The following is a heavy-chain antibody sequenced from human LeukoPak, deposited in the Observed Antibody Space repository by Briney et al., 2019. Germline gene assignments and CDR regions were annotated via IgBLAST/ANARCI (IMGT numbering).Heavy chain of an antibody. Sequence: SVKVSCKASGGTFSSYAISWVRQAPGQGLEWMGGIIPIFGTANYAQKFQGRVTITTDESTSTAYMELSGLRSEDTAVYYCAGNDYGDYGDYYYYMDVWGKGTTVTVSS. CDR1: GGTFSSYA. V-gene: IGHV1-69*05. CDR3: AGNDYGDYGDYYYYMDV. J-gene: IGHJ6*03. D-gene: IGHD4-17*01. CDR2: IIPIFGTA.